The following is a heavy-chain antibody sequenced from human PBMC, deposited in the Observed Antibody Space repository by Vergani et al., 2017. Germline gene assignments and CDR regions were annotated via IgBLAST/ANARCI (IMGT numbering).Heavy chain of an antibody. D-gene: IGHD5-12*01. J-gene: IGHJ2*01. CDR3: ARGVGLRSVWYFEL. CDR2: INHSGST. V-gene: IGHV4-34*01. CDR1: GGSFSGYY. Sequence: QVQLQQWGAGLLKPSETLSLTCAVYGGSFSGYYWSWIRQPPGKGLEWIGEINHSGSTNYNPSLKSRVTISVDTSKNQFSLKLSSVTAADTAVYYCARGVGLRSVWYFELWGRGTLVTVSS.